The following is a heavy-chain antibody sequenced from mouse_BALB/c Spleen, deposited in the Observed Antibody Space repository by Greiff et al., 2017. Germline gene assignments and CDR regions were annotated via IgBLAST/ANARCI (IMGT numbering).Heavy chain of an antibody. CDR3: ARVEYGYSWFAY. V-gene: IGHV5-17*02. CDR1: GFTFSSFG. D-gene: IGHD2-2*01. J-gene: IGHJ3*01. Sequence: DVKLVESGGGLVQPGGSRKLSCAASGFTFSSFGMHWVRQAPEKGLEWVAYISSGSSTIYYADTVKGRFTISRDNPKNTLFLQMTSLRSEDTAMYYCARVEYGYSWFAYWGQGTLVTVSA. CDR2: ISSGSSTI.